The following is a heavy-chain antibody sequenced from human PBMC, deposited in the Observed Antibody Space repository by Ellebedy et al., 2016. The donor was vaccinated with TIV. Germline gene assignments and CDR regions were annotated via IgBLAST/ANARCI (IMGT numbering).Heavy chain of an antibody. Sequence: GESLKISXAASGFTFSSYAMHWVRQAPGKRLEWVAVISDDGTNKDCADSVQGRFTISRDNSKNTLYLQMNSLRAEDTAVYYCAKNPGYGGPQRVGAFDYWGQGTLVTVSS. CDR3: AKNPGYGGPQRVGAFDY. D-gene: IGHD4-23*01. CDR1: GFTFSSYA. J-gene: IGHJ4*02. V-gene: IGHV3-30*18. CDR2: ISDDGTNK.